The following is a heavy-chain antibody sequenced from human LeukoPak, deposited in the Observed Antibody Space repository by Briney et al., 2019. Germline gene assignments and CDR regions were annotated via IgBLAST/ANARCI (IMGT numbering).Heavy chain of an antibody. Sequence: SETLSLTCAVSGYSISSGYYWGWIRQPPGKGLEWIGSIYHSGSTYYNPSLKSRVTIPVDTSKNQFSLKLSSVTGADTAVYYCARVGGFRGVIITDDYWGQGTLVTVSS. CDR2: IYHSGST. D-gene: IGHD3-10*01. V-gene: IGHV4-38-2*01. CDR3: ARVGGFRGVIITDDY. J-gene: IGHJ4*02. CDR1: GYSISSGYY.